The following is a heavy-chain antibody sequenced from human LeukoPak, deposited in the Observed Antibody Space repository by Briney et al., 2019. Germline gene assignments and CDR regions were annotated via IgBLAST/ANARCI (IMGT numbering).Heavy chain of an antibody. V-gene: IGHV4-39*01. CDR2: VFYSGSS. D-gene: IGHD3-10*01. J-gene: IGHJ5*02. CDR1: GGSISSRDHY. Sequence: SETLSLTCTVSGGSISSRDHYWGWIRQPPAKGLEWIGNVFYSGSSYYNSSLQSRVTISVDTSKNQFSLKLRSVTAEDTAVYYCARLVSFWFGESPNWFDPWGRGTLVTVSS. CDR3: ARLVSFWFGESPNWFDP.